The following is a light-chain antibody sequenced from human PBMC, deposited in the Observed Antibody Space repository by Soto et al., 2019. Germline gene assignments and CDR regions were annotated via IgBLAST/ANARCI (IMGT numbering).Light chain of an antibody. CDR2: GVT. J-gene: IGLJ1*01. CDR1: SSDIGGYNY. Sequence: QSVLTQPASVSGSPGQSVTISCTGTSSDIGGYNYVSWYQHHPGEAPKLIIFGVTNRPSWVSNRFSGSKSGNTASLTISGLQAEDEAEYYCSSYTSSVAYGFGSGTKVTVL. V-gene: IGLV2-14*01. CDR3: SSYTSSVAYG.